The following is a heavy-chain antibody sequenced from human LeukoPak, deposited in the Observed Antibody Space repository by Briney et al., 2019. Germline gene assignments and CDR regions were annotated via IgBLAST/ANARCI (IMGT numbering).Heavy chain of an antibody. Sequence: PSETLSLTCAVYGGSFSGYYWSWIRQPPGKGLEWIGEINHSGSTNYNPSLKSRVTISVDTSKNQFSLKLSSVTAADTAVYYCARVYYYDSSDTWGQGTLVTVSS. CDR1: GGSFSGYY. CDR3: ARVYYYDSSDT. D-gene: IGHD3-22*01. CDR2: INHSGST. V-gene: IGHV4-34*01. J-gene: IGHJ5*02.